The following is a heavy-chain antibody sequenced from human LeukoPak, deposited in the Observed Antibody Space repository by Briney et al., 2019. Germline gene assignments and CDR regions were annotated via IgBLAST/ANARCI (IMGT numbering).Heavy chain of an antibody. D-gene: IGHD3-22*01. V-gene: IGHV1-24*01. CDR1: GYTLTELS. CDR3: ATEGYYYDSSGRGAFDI. J-gene: IGHJ3*02. CDR2: FDPEDGET. Sequence: EASVKVSCKVSGYTLTELSMHWVRQAPGKGLEWMGGFDPEDGETIYAQKFQGRVTMTEDTSTDTAYMELSSLRSEDTAVYYCATEGYYYDSSGRGAFDIWGQGTMVTVSS.